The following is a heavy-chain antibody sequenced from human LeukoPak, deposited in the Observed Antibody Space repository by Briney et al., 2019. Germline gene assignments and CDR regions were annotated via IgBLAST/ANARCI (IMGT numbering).Heavy chain of an antibody. CDR3: ARDYCSSTSCLFGY. D-gene: IGHD2-2*01. J-gene: IGHJ4*02. CDR2: INPNSGDT. Sequence: AASVKVSCKASGYTFTGYHMHWVRRAPGQGLEWMGRINPNSGDTNYAQKFQGRVTMTRDTSISTAYMELSRLRSDDTAVYYCARDYCSSTSCLFGYWGQGALVTVSS. CDR1: GYTFTGYH. V-gene: IGHV1-2*06.